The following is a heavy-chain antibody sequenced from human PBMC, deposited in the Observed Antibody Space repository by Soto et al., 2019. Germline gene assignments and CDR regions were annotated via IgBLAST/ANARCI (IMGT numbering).Heavy chain of an antibody. V-gene: IGHV3-23*01. D-gene: IGHD1-26*01. CDR1: GVMLRSYA. Sequence: EGSLKLSCEASGVMLRSYAMSWVRQAPGKGLEWVSGISGEGTTTYYADSVKGRFTISRDNSRNTVFLQLNSLIADDTALYFCAKDYIVGATHRPTYFEHWGQGTQVTVS. CDR2: ISGEGTTT. J-gene: IGHJ4*02. CDR3: AKDYIVGATHRPTYFEH.